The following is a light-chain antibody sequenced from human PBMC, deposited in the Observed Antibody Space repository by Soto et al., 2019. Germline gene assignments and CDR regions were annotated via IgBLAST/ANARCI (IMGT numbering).Light chain of an antibody. Sequence: EIVMTQSPATLSMSPGERVTLSCRASQSISSSLAWYQQKRGQAPRLLMYDVSTRATGVPARFSDSGSGTEFTLTISSLQSEDFALYYCQQYDHWPPATFGQGTEVEIK. V-gene: IGKV3-15*01. CDR3: QQYDHWPPAT. CDR2: DVS. J-gene: IGKJ1*01. CDR1: QSISSS.